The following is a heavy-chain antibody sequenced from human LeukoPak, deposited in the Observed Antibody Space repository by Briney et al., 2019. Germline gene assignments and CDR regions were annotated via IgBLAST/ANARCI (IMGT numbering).Heavy chain of an antibody. CDR1: GGSFSGYY. CDR3: ARRGYDFWSGYYTGYFDY. CDR2: IIHSGRT. Sequence: SETLSLTCGVYGGSFSGYYWTWIRQSPGMGLEWIGEIIHSGRTNYNPSLTSRVSISVDTSKNQFSLKLSSVTAADTAVYYCARRGYDFWSGYYTGYFDYWGQGTLVTVSS. J-gene: IGHJ4*02. V-gene: IGHV4-34*12. D-gene: IGHD3-3*01.